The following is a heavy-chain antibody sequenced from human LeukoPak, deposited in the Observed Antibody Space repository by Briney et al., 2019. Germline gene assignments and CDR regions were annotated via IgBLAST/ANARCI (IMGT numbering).Heavy chain of an antibody. J-gene: IGHJ6*02. V-gene: IGHV3-7*01. Sequence: GGSLRLSCVASGFTFGKYWMSWVRQAPGKGLEWVANIKLDGSEKNYVDSVKGRFTISRDNAKNSLYLQMNSLRAEDTAVYYCARDFNYYYYYGMDVWGQGTTVTVSS. CDR1: GFTFGKYW. CDR2: IKLDGSEK. CDR3: ARDFNYYYYYGMDV.